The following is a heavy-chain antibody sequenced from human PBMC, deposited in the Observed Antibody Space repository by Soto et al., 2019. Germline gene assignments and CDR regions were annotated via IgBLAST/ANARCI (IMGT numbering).Heavy chain of an antibody. Sequence: AASVKVSFKDSGYTFTGYYMHWVRQAPGQGLEWMGWINPNSGGTNYAQKFQGRGTMTRDTSISTAYMELSRLRSDDTAVYYCARSRYSSRWPRYNFFDPWGQGTLVTVSS. CDR2: INPNSGGT. J-gene: IGHJ5*02. V-gene: IGHV1-2*02. D-gene: IGHD6-13*01. CDR1: GYTFTGYY. CDR3: ARSRYSSRWPRYNFFDP.